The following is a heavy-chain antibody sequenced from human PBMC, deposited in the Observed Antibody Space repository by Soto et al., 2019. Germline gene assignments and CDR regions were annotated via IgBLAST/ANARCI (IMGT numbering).Heavy chain of an antibody. CDR3: AREGSSSSPDS. J-gene: IGHJ4*02. CDR1: GFTFSVHY. CDR2: ISSGVTYR. V-gene: IGHV3-11*06. Sequence: GGSLRLSCAASGFTFSVHYMSWIRPAPGKGLEWVSYISSGVTYRDYADSVKGRSTISRDNAKNSLYLQMNNLRAEDTAVYYWAREGSSSSPDSWGQGTLVTVSS. D-gene: IGHD6-6*01.